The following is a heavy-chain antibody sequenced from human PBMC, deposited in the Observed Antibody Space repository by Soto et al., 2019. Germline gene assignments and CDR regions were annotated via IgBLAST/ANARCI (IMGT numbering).Heavy chain of an antibody. Sequence: GGSLRLSCAASGFTFSSYDMHWVRQATGKGLEWVSAIGTAGDPYYPGSVKGRFTISRENAKNSLYLQMNSLRAGDTAVYYCARAKRGQSYWYFDLWGRGTLVTVSS. CDR1: GFTFSSYD. CDR2: IGTAGDP. V-gene: IGHV3-13*05. J-gene: IGHJ2*01. D-gene: IGHD3-16*01. CDR3: ARAKRGQSYWYFDL.